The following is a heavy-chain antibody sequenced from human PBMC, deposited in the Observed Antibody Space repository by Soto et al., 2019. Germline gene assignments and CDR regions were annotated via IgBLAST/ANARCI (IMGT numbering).Heavy chain of an antibody. Sequence: QVQLQESGPGLVKPSGTLALTCAVSGGSISSSNWWPWVLQVPGKGLEWIGEIYHDGSTNYNPSLKSRVTMSVDKSKNHFSRNLNSVTAADTAVYFCARAQGDVWGQGTTVTVSS. V-gene: IGHV4-4*02. CDR3: ARAQGDV. CDR1: GGSISSSNW. CDR2: IYHDGST. J-gene: IGHJ6*02.